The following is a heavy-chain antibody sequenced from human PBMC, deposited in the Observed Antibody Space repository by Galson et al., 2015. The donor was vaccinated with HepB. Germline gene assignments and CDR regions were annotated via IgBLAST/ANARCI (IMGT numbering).Heavy chain of an antibody. Sequence: QSRAEVKKPGESLKISCKGSGYSFTTYWIAWVRQMPGKGLEWMGIIYPGDSDTRHSPSFQGQVTISADKSITTAYLQWSSLRASDTAMYYCARVDYGDTEVYFDYWGQGTLVTVSS. CDR3: ARVDYGDTEVYFDY. CDR1: GYSFTTYW. J-gene: IGHJ4*02. CDR2: IYPGDSDT. V-gene: IGHV5-51*03. D-gene: IGHD4-17*01.